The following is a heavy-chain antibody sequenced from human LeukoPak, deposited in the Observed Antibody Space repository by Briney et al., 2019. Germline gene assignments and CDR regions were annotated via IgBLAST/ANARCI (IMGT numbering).Heavy chain of an antibody. CDR3: ARSHSGSSLVEH. Sequence: PSETLALTCTVSGGSISFYYWSWIQQPPGKGLEWIGNINYSGSTNYNPSLKSRVTTSVDTSKNQFSLKLSSVTAADTAVYYCARSHSGSSLVEHWGQGTLVTVSS. V-gene: IGHV4-59*01. CDR1: GGSISFYY. J-gene: IGHJ1*01. D-gene: IGHD1-26*01. CDR2: INYSGST.